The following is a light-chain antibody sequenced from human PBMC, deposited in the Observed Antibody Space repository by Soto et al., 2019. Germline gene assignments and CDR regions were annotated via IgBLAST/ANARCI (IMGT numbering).Light chain of an antibody. V-gene: IGKV1-5*01. CDR2: GAS. J-gene: IGKJ4*01. CDR3: QQYNSYPLT. CDR1: QSISTW. Sequence: DIKMNQSPSTLSASVGDRVTITCRASQSISTWLAWYQQIPGRAPKLLIYGASTLESGVPSRFSGSGSGTEFTLTISSLQPDDFATYYCQQYNSYPLTFGGGTKVDIK.